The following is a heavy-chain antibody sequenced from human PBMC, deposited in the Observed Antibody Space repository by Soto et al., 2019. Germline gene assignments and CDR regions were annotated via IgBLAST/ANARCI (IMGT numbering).Heavy chain of an antibody. D-gene: IGHD2-21*02. J-gene: IGHJ5*02. CDR1: GFTFANAW. CDR2: IKSKADGGTK. V-gene: IGHV3-15*07. Sequence: EVQLVESGGDLVKPGGSLRLSCAGSGFTFANAWLIWVRQAPGRGLEWVGRIKSKADGGTKEYAAPGKGRFFISREDSENTAFLQMNSLKPDDTAVYYCTTSLTAAPRHFAPWGQGTLVTVSS. CDR3: TTSLTAAPRHFAP.